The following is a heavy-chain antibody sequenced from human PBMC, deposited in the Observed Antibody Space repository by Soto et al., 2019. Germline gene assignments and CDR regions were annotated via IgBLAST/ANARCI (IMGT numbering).Heavy chain of an antibody. D-gene: IGHD3-22*01. J-gene: IGHJ5*02. CDR1: GCPIRSVVYS. Sequence: LSSTCAAFGCPIRSVVYSGCAIRQPPGKSLEWIGYIYHSGSTYYNPSLKSRVTISVDRSKNQFSLKLSSVTAADTAVYYCARVLYYDSSGYYLAGGFDPWGQGTLVTVSS. CDR2: IYHSGST. CDR3: ARVLYYDSSGYYLAGGFDP. V-gene: IGHV4-30-2*01.